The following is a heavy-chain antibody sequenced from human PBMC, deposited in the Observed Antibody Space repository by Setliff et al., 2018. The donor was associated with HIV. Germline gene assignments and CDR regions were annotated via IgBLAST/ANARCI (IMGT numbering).Heavy chain of an antibody. D-gene: IGHD1-1*01. CDR3: ARGKIPSWRLTMFDF. CDR1: GYTFTSYD. V-gene: IGHV1-8*02. CDR2: MNPYTGNA. Sequence: GASVKVSCKASGYTFTSYDIHWVRQATGQGLEWMGWMNPYTGNAGFAQKFQDRVAMTRNTSISTTYMELSSLRSEDTAVYYCARGKIPSWRLTMFDFWGQGTPVTVSS. J-gene: IGHJ4*02.